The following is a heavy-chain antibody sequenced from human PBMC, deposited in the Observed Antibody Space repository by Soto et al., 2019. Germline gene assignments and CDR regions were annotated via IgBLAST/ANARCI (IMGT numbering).Heavy chain of an antibody. CDR2: IYPGDSDT. D-gene: IGHD3-3*01. Sequence: PGESLKISCKGSGYSFTSYWIGWVRQMPGKGLEWMGIIYPGDSDTRYSPSFQGQVTISADKSISTAYLQWCSLKASDTFMYYCATLPVYVFWSGYPKTDYYYGMDVSGQGTTVTVSS. J-gene: IGHJ6*01. V-gene: IGHV5-51*01. CDR3: ATLPVYVFWSGYPKTDYYYGMDV. CDR1: GYSFTSYW.